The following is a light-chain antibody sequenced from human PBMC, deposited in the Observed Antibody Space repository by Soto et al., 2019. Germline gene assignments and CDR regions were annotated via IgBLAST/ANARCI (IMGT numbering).Light chain of an antibody. CDR2: AAS. CDR1: QTTASY. V-gene: IGKV1-39*01. CDR3: QQSYNTPFT. Sequence: IQMTQSPSSLSASVGDRVTITCRASQTTASYLNWYHQKPGKAPKLLTRAASRLESGVPAMFSGSGSGTDFTLTISSLQPEDVATYYCQQSYNTPFTFGPGTKVHV. J-gene: IGKJ3*01.